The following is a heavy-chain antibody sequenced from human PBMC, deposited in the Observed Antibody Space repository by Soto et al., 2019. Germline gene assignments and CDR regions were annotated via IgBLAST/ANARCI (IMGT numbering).Heavy chain of an antibody. V-gene: IGHV1-24*01. Sequence: ASVKISCKVSGYTLTALSINWVRQAPGEVREWLGGVDHEKGETIYAQRVQGRVTMTEESAAETPCRVLSCLRAEYSGVYYCTIEVQRSNEFDDWGQGTMVTVSS. CDR2: VDHEKGET. CDR3: TIEVQRSNEFDD. CDR1: GYTLTALS. D-gene: IGHD6-13*01. J-gene: IGHJ4*01.